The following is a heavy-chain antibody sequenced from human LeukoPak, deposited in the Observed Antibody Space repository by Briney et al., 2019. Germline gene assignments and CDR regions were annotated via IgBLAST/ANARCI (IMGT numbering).Heavy chain of an antibody. CDR3: ARLKDDVTKLDY. J-gene: IGHJ4*02. CDR1: GFTFSAYW. CDR2: INQDGSQK. D-gene: IGHD2-8*01. V-gene: IGHV3-7*01. Sequence: GGSLRLSCAASGFTFSAYWMSWVRQAPGKGLEWVANINQDGSQKRYVDSVQGRFTISRDNTKNSLFLQMNSLRAEDTAVYYCARLKDDVTKLDYWGQGTLVTVSS.